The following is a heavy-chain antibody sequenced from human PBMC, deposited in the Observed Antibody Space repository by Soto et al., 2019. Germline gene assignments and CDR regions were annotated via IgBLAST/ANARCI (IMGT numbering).Heavy chain of an antibody. Sequence: SETLSLTCSVSSGSISNYYWSWIRQPPGKGLEWIGNIYYSGSTYYNPSLKSRVTISVDTSKNQFSLRLSSVTAADTAVYYCSRISNFDFWSGPDALDIWGQGTMVTVSS. V-gene: IGHV4-59*08. CDR3: SRISNFDFWSGPDALDI. J-gene: IGHJ3*02. CDR1: SGSISNYY. CDR2: IYYSGST. D-gene: IGHD3-3*01.